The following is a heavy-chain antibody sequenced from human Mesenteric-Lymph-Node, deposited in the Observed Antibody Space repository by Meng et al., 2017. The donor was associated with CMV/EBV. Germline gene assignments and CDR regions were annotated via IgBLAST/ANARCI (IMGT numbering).Heavy chain of an antibody. CDR2: ISSRGGYI. D-gene: IGHD4-17*01. Sequence: FAFTFNRYAMNWVRQAPGTALEWVSSISSRGGYIFYADSVKGRFTISRDNANNSLFLQMNSLRAEDTAIYYCVRVYYGDNVDYFDYWGQGTLVTVSS. CDR3: VRVYYGDNVDYFDY. CDR1: AFTFNRYA. J-gene: IGHJ4*02. V-gene: IGHV3-21*01.